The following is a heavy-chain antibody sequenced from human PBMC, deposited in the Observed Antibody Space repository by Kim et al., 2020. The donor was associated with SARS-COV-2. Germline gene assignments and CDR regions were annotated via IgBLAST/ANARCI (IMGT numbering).Heavy chain of an antibody. Sequence: GGSLRLSCAASGFTFNNYWMSWVRLAPGKGLELVANINQAASEMHYVDSVRGRFTISRDNAKNSLSLQISSLRAEDTAVYYCVRDFHIVVGACYYYYMDV. J-gene: IGHJ6*03. CDR2: INQAASEM. CDR1: GFTFNNYW. D-gene: IGHD2-21*01. V-gene: IGHV3-7*01. CDR3: VRDFHIVVGACYYYYMDV.